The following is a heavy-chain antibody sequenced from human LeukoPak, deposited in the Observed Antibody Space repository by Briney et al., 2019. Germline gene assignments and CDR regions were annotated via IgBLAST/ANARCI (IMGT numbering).Heavy chain of an antibody. D-gene: IGHD6-6*01. V-gene: IGHV3-30*18. CDR1: GFTFSSYW. Sequence: SGGSLRLSCAASGFTFSSYWMSWVRQAPGKGLEWVAVISYDGSNKYYADSVKGRFTISRDNSKNTLYLQMNSLRAEDTAVYYCAKDAQSSSGLPGYFDYWGQGTLVTVSS. J-gene: IGHJ4*02. CDR3: AKDAQSSSGLPGYFDY. CDR2: ISYDGSNK.